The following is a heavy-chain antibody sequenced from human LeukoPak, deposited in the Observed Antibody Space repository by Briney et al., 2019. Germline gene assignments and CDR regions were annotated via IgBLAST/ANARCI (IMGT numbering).Heavy chain of an antibody. Sequence: PSVTLSLTCTVSGGSISSYYWSWIRQPPGKGLEWIGYIYYSGSTNYNPSLKSRVTISVDTSKNQFSLKLSSVTAADTAVYYCARGGFTMVRGVINPFDPWGQGTLVTVSS. CDR3: ARGGFTMVRGVINPFDP. D-gene: IGHD3-10*01. V-gene: IGHV4-59*01. CDR2: IYYSGST. CDR1: GGSISSYY. J-gene: IGHJ5*02.